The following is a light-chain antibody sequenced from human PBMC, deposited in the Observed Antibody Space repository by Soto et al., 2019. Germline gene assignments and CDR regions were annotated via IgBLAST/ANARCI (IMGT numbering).Light chain of an antibody. J-gene: IGKJ4*01. V-gene: IGKV1-33*01. CDR3: QQYDNLPPLT. CDR2: DAS. CDR1: QDISNY. Sequence: DIQMTQSPSSLSASVGDRVTITCQASQDISNYLNWYQQKPGKAPKLLIYDASNLETGDPSRFSGSGSGTDFTFTISSLQHEDIATYYCQQYDNLPPLTFGGGTKVEIK.